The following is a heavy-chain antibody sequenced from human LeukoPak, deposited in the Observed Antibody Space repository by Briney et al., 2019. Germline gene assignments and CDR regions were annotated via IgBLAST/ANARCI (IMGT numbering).Heavy chain of an antibody. CDR3: ARLGKGGAGADNWFDP. CDR2: IYPGDSDT. CDR1: GYSFISYW. J-gene: IGHJ5*02. Sequence: GESLKISCKGSGYSFISYWIAWVRQMPGKGLEWMGIIYPGDSDTRYSPSCQGQVTISADKSISTAYLQWSSLKASDTAMYYCARLGKGGAGADNWFDPWGQGTLVIVSS. V-gene: IGHV5-51*01. D-gene: IGHD3-16*01.